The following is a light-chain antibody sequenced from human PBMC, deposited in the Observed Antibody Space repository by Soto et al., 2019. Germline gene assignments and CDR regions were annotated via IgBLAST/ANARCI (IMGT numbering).Light chain of an antibody. CDR1: SSDVGGYDF. CDR3: SSYTSDSTAV. CDR2: EVT. Sequence: QSVLTQPASVSGSPGQSVTISCTGTSSDVGGYDFVSWYQQHPHRAPKLLIYEVTHRPSGVSTRFSASKSGNTASLIISGLQVEDEADYYCSSYTSDSTAVFGGGTKLTVL. V-gene: IGLV2-14*01. J-gene: IGLJ2*01.